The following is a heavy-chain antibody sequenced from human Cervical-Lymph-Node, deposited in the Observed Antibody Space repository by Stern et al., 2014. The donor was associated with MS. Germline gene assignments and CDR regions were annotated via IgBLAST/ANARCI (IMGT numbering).Heavy chain of an antibody. V-gene: IGHV3-49*03. CDR3: TRMRRGSGSFSYDH. D-gene: IGHD3-10*01. Sequence: VQLVESGGGLAQPGRSLRLSCSVSGFDFGDYALSWFRQAPGKGLEWVGFIRSKLYGATTEDAASVKGRFTISRDDTKSIAYLQMSSLKTEDTAVYYCTRMRRGSGSFSYDHWGQGTLVTVSS. CDR1: GFDFGDYA. CDR2: IRSKLYGATT. J-gene: IGHJ4*02.